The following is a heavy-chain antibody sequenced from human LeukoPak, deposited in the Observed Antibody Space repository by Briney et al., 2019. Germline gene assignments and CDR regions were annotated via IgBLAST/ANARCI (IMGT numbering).Heavy chain of an antibody. J-gene: IGHJ3*02. Sequence: GGSLRLSCAASGFTFDNYGMSWVRQDPGKGLEWVSGINWNGGSTGYADSVKGRFTISRDNAKNSLYLQMNSLRAEDTALYYCARIDTYYYDSSGYYSAFDIWGQGTIVTVSS. V-gene: IGHV3-20*04. D-gene: IGHD3-22*01. CDR3: ARIDTYYYDSSGYYSAFDI. CDR1: GFTFDNYG. CDR2: INWNGGST.